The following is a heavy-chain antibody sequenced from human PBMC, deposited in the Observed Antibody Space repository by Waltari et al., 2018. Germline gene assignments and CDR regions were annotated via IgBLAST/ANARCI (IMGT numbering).Heavy chain of an antibody. V-gene: IGHV3-23*01. CDR2: ISGSGDDT. CDR3: AKDQAFYVPIYFDY. D-gene: IGHD3-3*02. J-gene: IGHJ4*01. Sequence: EVQLLESGGGLVQPGGSLRLSWAASGFPFGSYVMNWVRQAPGKGLEWVSSISGSGDDTFFTDSVKGRFTISRDNSKNTLDLHMNSLGAEDTAVYYCAKDQAFYVPIYFDYWGHGTLVTVSS. CDR1: GFPFGSYV.